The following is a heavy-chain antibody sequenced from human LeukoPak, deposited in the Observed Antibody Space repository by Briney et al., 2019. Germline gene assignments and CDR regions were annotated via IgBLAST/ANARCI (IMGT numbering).Heavy chain of an antibody. Sequence: GGSLRLSCAASGFTFSDYYMSWIRQAPGKGLEWVSYISSSGSTIYYADSVKGRFTISRDNAKNSLYLQMNSLRDEDTAVYYCARDAGNYYDSSGYYQRASSLDYWGQGTLVTVSS. CDR2: ISSSGSTI. J-gene: IGHJ4*02. V-gene: IGHV3-11*04. CDR1: GFTFSDYY. D-gene: IGHD3-22*01. CDR3: ARDAGNYYDSSGYYQRASSLDY.